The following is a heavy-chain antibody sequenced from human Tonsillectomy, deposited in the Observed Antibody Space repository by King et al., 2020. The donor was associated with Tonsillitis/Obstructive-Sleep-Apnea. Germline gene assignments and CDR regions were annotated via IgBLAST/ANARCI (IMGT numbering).Heavy chain of an antibody. V-gene: IGHV1-2*02. CDR3: ASQNYYDSSGYYYTPYGMDV. CDR2: INPNSGGT. D-gene: IGHD3-22*01. Sequence: QLVQSGAEVKKPGASVKVSCKASGYTFTGYYMHWVRQAPGQGLEWMGWINPNSGGTNYAQKFQGRVTMTRDTSISTAYMELSRLRSDDTAVYYCASQNYYDSSGYYYTPYGMDVWGQGTTVTVSS. J-gene: IGHJ6*02. CDR1: GYTFTGYY.